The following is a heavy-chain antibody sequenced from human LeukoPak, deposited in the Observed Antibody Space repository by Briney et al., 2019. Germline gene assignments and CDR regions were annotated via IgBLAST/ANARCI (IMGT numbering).Heavy chain of an antibody. J-gene: IGHJ4*02. V-gene: IGHV3-48*01. CDR3: ARGHRYDSSGYYAY. Sequence: PGGSLRLSCAASGFTFSSYSMNWVRQAPGKGLEWVSYITSSSSTIYYADSVKGRFTISRDNSKNTLYLQMNSLRAEDTAVYYCARGHRYDSSGYYAYWGQGTLVTVSS. CDR1: GFTFSSYS. D-gene: IGHD3-22*01. CDR2: ITSSSSTI.